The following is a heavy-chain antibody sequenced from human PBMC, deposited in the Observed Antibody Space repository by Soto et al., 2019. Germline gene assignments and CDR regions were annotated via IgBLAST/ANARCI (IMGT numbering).Heavy chain of an antibody. CDR3: ARSDYDSSGYYPFDP. Sequence: PSETLSLTCTVSGGSISSSSYYWGWIRQPPGKGREWIGSIYYSGSTYYNPSLKSRVTISVDTSKNQFSLKLSSATAADTAVYYCARSDYDSSGYYPFDPWGQGTLVTVSS. CDR1: GGSISSSSYY. CDR2: IYYSGST. V-gene: IGHV4-39*01. J-gene: IGHJ5*02. D-gene: IGHD3-22*01.